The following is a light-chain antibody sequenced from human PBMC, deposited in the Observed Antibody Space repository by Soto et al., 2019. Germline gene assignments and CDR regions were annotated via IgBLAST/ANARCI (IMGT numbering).Light chain of an antibody. Sequence: EIVMTQSPATLSVSPGERATLSCRASQSVSSNLAWYHQKPGQAPRLLIYGASTRATGFPARFSGSGSGTEFTLTISSLQSEDVAVYCCQQYDDWPPYTFGQGTKLEIK. CDR1: QSVSSN. CDR2: GAS. J-gene: IGKJ2*01. V-gene: IGKV3-15*01. CDR3: QQYDDWPPYT.